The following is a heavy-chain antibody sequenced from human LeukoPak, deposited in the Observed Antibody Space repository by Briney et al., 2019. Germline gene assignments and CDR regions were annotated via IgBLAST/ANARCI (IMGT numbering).Heavy chain of an antibody. Sequence: SVKVSCKASGGTFSSYAISWVRQAPGQGLEWMGGIIPIFGTANYAQKFQGRVTITADESTSTAYMELSSLRSEDTAVYYCARDSYYYDSSGYSGAFDIWGQGTMVTVSS. J-gene: IGHJ3*02. D-gene: IGHD3-22*01. CDR1: GGTFSSYA. V-gene: IGHV1-69*01. CDR2: IIPIFGTA. CDR3: ARDSYYYDSSGYSGAFDI.